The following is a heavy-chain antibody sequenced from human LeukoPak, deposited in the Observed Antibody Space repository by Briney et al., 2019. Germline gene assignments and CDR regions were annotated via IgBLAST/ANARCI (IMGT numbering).Heavy chain of an antibody. CDR3: ARDVGDNARFGELAVRFDP. V-gene: IGHV3-21*01. CDR2: ISSSSSYI. J-gene: IGHJ5*02. D-gene: IGHD3-10*01. Sequence: GGSLRLSCAASGFTFSSYSMNWVRQAPGKGLEWVSSISSSSSYIYYADSVKGRFTISRDNAKNSLYLQMNSLRAEDTAVYYCARDVGDNARFGELAVRFDPWGQGTLVTVSS. CDR1: GFTFSSYS.